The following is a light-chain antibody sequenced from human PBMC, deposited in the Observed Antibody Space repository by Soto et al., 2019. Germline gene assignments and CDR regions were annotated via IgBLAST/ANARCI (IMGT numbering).Light chain of an antibody. CDR1: ETIYVW. V-gene: IGKV1-5*03. J-gene: IGKJ1*01. CDR3: HQYNSYPRT. Sequence: DIQMTQSPSTLSASVGDRVTITCRANETIYVWLAWYQQKPGKAPSLLIHKASTLETGVPSRFSGSGSGTEFTLIISSLQPDDFATYYCHQYNSYPRTFGQGTKVDSK. CDR2: KAS.